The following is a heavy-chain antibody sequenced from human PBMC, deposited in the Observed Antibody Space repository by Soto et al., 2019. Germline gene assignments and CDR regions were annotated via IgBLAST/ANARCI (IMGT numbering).Heavy chain of an antibody. CDR1: GYTFTTYG. D-gene: IGHD1-26*01. J-gene: IGHJ4*02. CDR3: ARGATKVFDY. CDR2: INPNSGGT. Sequence: ASVKVSCKASGYTFTTYGITWVRQAPGQGLEWMGWINPNSGGTNYAQKFQGWVTMTRDTSISTAYMELSRLRSDDTAVYYCARGATKVFDYWGQGTLVTVSS. V-gene: IGHV1-2*04.